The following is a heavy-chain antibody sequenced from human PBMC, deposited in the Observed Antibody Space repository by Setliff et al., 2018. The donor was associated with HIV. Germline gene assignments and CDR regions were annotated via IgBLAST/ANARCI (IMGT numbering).Heavy chain of an antibody. CDR2: IYYSGST. CDR1: GGSIVRYY. Sequence: SETLSLTCTVSGGSIVRYYWTWIRQPPGKGLEWIGYIYYSGSTNYNPSLKSRVIISVDTSKMQFSLKLRSVTAADTAMYYCAREIYGGNSRPFDYWGQGTLVTVSS. J-gene: IGHJ4*02. CDR3: AREIYGGNSRPFDY. V-gene: IGHV4-59*12. D-gene: IGHD4-17*01.